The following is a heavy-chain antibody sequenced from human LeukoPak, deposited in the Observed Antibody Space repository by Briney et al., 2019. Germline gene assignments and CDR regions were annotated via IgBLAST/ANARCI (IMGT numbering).Heavy chain of an antibody. D-gene: IGHD2-15*01. CDR1: GGSISSHY. CDR2: ISNSGST. Sequence: KSSETLSLTCTVSGGSISSHYWTWIRQSPVKGLEWIGDISNSGSTSYNPSLKSRVTISIETSKNQFSLKLSSVTAADTAVYYCGRDALVGYSSYYYMDVWGKGTPVTVSS. V-gene: IGHV4-59*11. CDR3: GRDALVGYSSYYYMDV. J-gene: IGHJ6*03.